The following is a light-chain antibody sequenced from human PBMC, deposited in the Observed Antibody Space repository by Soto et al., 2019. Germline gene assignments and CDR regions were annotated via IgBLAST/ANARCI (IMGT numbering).Light chain of an antibody. Sequence: QSVLTQPTSVSETPRQRVTISCSGSSSNIGNNAVNWYQQLPGKAPKLLLYYDDLLPSGVSDRFSGSKSGTSASLAISGLQSEDEADYYCAAWDDSLNGVVFGGGTKLTVL. CDR1: SSNIGNNA. CDR3: AAWDDSLNGVV. V-gene: IGLV1-36*01. CDR2: YDD. J-gene: IGLJ2*01.